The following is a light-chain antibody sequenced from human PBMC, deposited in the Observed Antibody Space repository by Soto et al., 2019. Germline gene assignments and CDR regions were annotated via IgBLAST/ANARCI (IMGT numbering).Light chain of an antibody. CDR1: KSNIGSNY. CDR2: GNT. CDR3: QSYDNSLSGCV. V-gene: IGLV1-40*01. J-gene: IGLJ2*01. Sequence: QAVVTQPPSVSGTPGQRVTISCSGTKSNIGSNYVYWYQQFPGTAPKLLIYGNTNRPSGVPDRFSGSKSGTSASLAITGLQAEDEADYYCQSYDNSLSGCVFGGGTKLTVL.